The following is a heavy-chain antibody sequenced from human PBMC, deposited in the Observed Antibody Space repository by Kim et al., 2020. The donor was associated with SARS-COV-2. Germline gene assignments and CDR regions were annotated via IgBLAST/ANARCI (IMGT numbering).Heavy chain of an antibody. CDR3: ARGPQYYDILTGYYDDY. CDR1: GYTFTSYD. V-gene: IGHV1-8*01. D-gene: IGHD3-9*01. CDR2: MNPNSGNT. Sequence: ASVKVSCKASGYTFTSYDINWVRQATGQGLEWMGWMNPNSGNTGYAQKFQGRVTMTRNTSISTAYMELSSLRSEDTAVYYCARGPQYYDILTGYYDDYWGQGTLVTVSS. J-gene: IGHJ4*02.